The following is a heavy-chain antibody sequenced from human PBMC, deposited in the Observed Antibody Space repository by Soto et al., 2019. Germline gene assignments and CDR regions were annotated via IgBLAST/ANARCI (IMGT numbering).Heavy chain of an antibody. CDR1: GFTFSNYW. V-gene: IGHV3-7*03. J-gene: IGHJ4*02. CDR3: ARDGTPGDY. D-gene: IGHD2-15*01. Sequence: EVQLVESGGGLVPPGGSLRLSCAASGFTFSNYWMSWVRQPPGKGLEWVANIKEDGSEKNYVDSVRGRFTISRDNAKNSLHLQMNTLRAEDTAVYYCARDGTPGDYWGQGTLVTVSS. CDR2: IKEDGSEK.